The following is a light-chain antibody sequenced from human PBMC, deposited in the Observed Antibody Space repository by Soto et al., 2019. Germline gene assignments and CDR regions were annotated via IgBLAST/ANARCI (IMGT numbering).Light chain of an antibody. CDR3: QQYNTYSRT. Sequence: DIQMTQSPSTLSASVGDRVTITCRASQSISNWLAWYQQRPGKAPKLLIYMASRLEGGVASRFSGSGSGTEFTLTISSPQPDDFATYYCQQYNTYSRTFGQGTKVEIK. V-gene: IGKV1-5*03. CDR1: QSISNW. CDR2: MAS. J-gene: IGKJ1*01.